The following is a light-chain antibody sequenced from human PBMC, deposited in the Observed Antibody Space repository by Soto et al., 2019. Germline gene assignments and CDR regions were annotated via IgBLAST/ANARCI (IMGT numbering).Light chain of an antibody. CDR2: NAF. Sequence: IVFTQSPATLSLSPGNTATLSCSASHSVLIYLALYQQNPGQAPRLLMNNAFNRATGIPARFSGSGSGTDFTLTIRSIAPEDFAVYYCKQRSTWLPFNSGRGTKAEIK. CDR3: KQRSTWLPFN. J-gene: IGKJ4*01. V-gene: IGKV3-11*01. CDR1: HSVLIY.